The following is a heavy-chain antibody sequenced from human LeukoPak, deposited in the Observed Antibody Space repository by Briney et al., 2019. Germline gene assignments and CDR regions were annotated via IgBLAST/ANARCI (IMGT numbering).Heavy chain of an antibody. CDR2: ISAYNGNT. CDR1: GYTFTSYG. CDR3: AREGRDYDSSGTLFDY. J-gene: IGHJ4*02. Sequence: ASVKVSCKASGYTFTSYGISWVRQAPGQGLEWMGWISAYNGNTNYAQKLQGRVTMTTDTSTSTAYMELRSLRSDDTAVYYCAREGRDYDSSGTLFDYWGQGTLVTVSS. D-gene: IGHD3-22*01. V-gene: IGHV1-18*01.